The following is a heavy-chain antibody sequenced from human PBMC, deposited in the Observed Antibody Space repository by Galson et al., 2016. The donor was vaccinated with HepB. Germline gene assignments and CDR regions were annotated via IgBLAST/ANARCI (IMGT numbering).Heavy chain of an antibody. Sequence: SETLSLTCTVSGGSVSSHYWSWIRQSPGRGLEWIGYVHYNWGTDYNPSLKSRVTMSVDTSKNQFSLKLTSMTAADTAGYYCAKTGGVGVTPFDYWGQGTLVTVSS. CDR1: GGSVSSHY. CDR3: AKTGGVGVTPFDY. CDR2: VHYNWGT. J-gene: IGHJ4*02. V-gene: IGHV4-59*02. D-gene: IGHD1-26*01.